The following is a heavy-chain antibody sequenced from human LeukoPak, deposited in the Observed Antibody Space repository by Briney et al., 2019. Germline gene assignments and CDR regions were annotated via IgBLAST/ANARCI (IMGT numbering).Heavy chain of an antibody. J-gene: IGHJ4*02. CDR2: ISYDGREK. V-gene: IGHV3-30*03. D-gene: IGHD5-12*01. Sequence: GGSLRLSCAASGSTFNSYGMHWVRQAPGKGLEWVALISYDGREKYYADSVKGRFTISRDKSKNTLYLQMNSLRAEDTAVYYCARGPSGYHNTGGQGTLVTVSS. CDR1: GSTFNSYG. CDR3: ARGPSGYHNT.